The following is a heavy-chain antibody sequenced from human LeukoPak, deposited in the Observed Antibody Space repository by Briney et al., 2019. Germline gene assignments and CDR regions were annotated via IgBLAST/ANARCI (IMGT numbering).Heavy chain of an antibody. CDR2: ISGSGGST. Sequence: GGSLRLSCAASGFTFSSYAMSWVRQAPGKGLEWVSGISGSGGSTYYADSVKGRFTISRDNSKNTLYLQMNSLRAEDTAVYYCATTADYWGSYGWGQGTLVTVSS. J-gene: IGHJ4*02. CDR3: ATTADYWGSYG. CDR1: GFTFSSYA. V-gene: IGHV3-23*01. D-gene: IGHD7-27*01.